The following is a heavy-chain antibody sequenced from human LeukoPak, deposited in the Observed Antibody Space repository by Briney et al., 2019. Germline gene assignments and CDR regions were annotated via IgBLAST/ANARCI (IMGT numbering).Heavy chain of an antibody. CDR2: ISNDGSNK. V-gene: IGHV3-30*03. CDR3: ASQGYYYGSGSYYFDY. CDR1: GFTSSSYG. J-gene: IGHJ4*02. Sequence: PGGSLRLSCAASGFTSSSYGMTWVRQAPGKGLEWVAIISNDGSNKYYADSVKGRFTISRDNAKNSLYLQMNSLRAEDTAVYYCASQGYYYGSGSYYFDYWGQGTLVTVSS. D-gene: IGHD3-10*01.